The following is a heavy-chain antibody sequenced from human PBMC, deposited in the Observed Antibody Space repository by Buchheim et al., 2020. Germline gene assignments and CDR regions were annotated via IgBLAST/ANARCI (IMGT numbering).Heavy chain of an antibody. V-gene: IGHV3-30*04. D-gene: IGHD2-21*01. CDR2: ISYDGSNK. CDR3: ARDWALDCGGDCYGGYYFDY. J-gene: IGHJ4*02. CDR1: GFTFSSYA. Sequence: QVQLVESGGGVVQPGRSLRLSCAASGFTFSSYAMHWVRQAPGKGLEWVAVISYDGSNKYYADSVKGRFTISRDNSKNTLYLQMNSLRAEDTAVYYCARDWALDCGGDCYGGYYFDYWGQGTL.